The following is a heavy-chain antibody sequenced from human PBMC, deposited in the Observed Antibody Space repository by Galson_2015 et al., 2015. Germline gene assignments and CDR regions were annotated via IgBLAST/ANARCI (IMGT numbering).Heavy chain of an antibody. J-gene: IGHJ5*02. Sequence: SVKVSCKASGGTFSSYAISWVRQAPGQGLEWMGGIIPIFGTANYAQKFQGRVTITADESTSTAYMELSSLRSEDTAVYYCARWLELRRGWFDPWGQGTLVTVSS. CDR1: GGTFSSYA. CDR2: IIPIFGTA. D-gene: IGHD1-7*01. V-gene: IGHV1-69*13. CDR3: ARWLELRRGWFDP.